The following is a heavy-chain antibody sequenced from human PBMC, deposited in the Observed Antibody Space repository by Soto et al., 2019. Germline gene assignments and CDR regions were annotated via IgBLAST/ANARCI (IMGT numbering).Heavy chain of an antibody. V-gene: IGHV3-7*03. CDR3: ARDVGPVTIFGEALSGYFDF. J-gene: IGHJ4*02. Sequence: GGSLRLSCAVSGFSFGTYWMSWVRQAPGKGLEWLARIKEDGSERYYLDSVKGRSSISRDNANDSLSLQMNSLRGEDTAFYYCARDVGPVTIFGEALSGYFDFWGEGTMVTVSS. D-gene: IGHD3-3*01. CDR1: GFSFGTYW. CDR2: IKEDGSER.